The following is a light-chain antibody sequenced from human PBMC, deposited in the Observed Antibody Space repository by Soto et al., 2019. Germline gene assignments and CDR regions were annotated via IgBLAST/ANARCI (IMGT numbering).Light chain of an antibody. CDR3: HQYGISPPRT. J-gene: IGKJ1*01. CDR2: GAS. CDR1: QSVSSNY. V-gene: IGKV3-20*01. Sequence: EIVLTQSPGILSLSQGERATLSCRASQSVSSNYLAWYQQKPGQAPRLLIYGASSRATGIPDRFSGSGSGTDFTLTIGRLEPEDFAVYYCHQYGISPPRTFGQGTKVDI.